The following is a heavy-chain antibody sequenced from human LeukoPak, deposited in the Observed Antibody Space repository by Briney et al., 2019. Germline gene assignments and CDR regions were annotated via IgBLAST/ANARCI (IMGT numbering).Heavy chain of an antibody. J-gene: IGHJ4*02. D-gene: IGHD3-22*01. CDR3: AKNNYYDSSGYSDH. V-gene: IGHV3-23*01. CDR2: ISGSGDST. Sequence: PGGTLRLSCAVSGVAFSSYGMSWVRQAPGKGLEWVSAISGSGDSTYYADSVKGRFTISRDNSKNTLYLQMSSLRAEDTAVYHCAKNNYYDSSGYSDHWGQGTQVTVSS. CDR1: GVAFSSYG.